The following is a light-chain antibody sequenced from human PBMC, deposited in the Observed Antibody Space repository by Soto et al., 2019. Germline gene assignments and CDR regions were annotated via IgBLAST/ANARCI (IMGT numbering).Light chain of an antibody. CDR3: QQYGSTPVT. CDR2: GAT. CDR1: QSVSNSF. Sequence: EIVLTQSPCTLSLSPGERATLSCRASQSVSNSFLAWYQQKPGQAPRLLIYGATSRATGIPDRFSGSGSGTDFILTISRLEPEDFAVYYCQQYGSTPVTFGQGTKVDIK. V-gene: IGKV3-20*01. J-gene: IGKJ1*01.